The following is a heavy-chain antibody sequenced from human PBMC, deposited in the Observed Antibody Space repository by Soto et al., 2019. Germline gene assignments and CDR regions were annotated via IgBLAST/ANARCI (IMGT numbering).Heavy chain of an antibody. CDR3: ARQHESTSYFVY. CDR2: VYQSGTT. D-gene: IGHD2-2*01. CDR1: GASISTSSDF. V-gene: IGHV4-39*01. J-gene: IGHJ4*02. Sequence: QLQLQESGPGLVRSSETLSLTCSVSGASISTSSDFWGWIRQAPGKGLEWIGNVYQSGTTRLNPSLKSRASIFVDRSKNQFSLELNSASAADRAVYYCARQHESTSYFVYWGQGILVTVSS.